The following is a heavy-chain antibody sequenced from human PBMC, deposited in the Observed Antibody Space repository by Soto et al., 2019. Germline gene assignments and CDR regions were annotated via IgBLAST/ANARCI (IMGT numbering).Heavy chain of an antibody. CDR3: ARVMYYYDSSGYPSY. Sequence: QVQLVESGGGVVQPGRSLRLSCAASGFTFSSYGMHWVRQAPGKGLEWVAVIWYDGSNKYYADSVKGRFTISRDNSKNTLYLQMNSLRAEDTAAYYCARVMYYYDSSGYPSYWGQGTLVTVSS. J-gene: IGHJ4*02. CDR1: GFTFSSYG. D-gene: IGHD3-22*01. V-gene: IGHV3-33*01. CDR2: IWYDGSNK.